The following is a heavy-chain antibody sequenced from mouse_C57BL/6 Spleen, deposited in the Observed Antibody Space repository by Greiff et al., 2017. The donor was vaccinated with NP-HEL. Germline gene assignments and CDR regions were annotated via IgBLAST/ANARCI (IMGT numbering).Heavy chain of an antibody. J-gene: IGHJ2*01. D-gene: IGHD1-1*01. V-gene: IGHV5-16*01. CDR2: INYDGSST. CDR1: GFTFSDYY. Sequence: EVKLMESEGGLVQPGSSMKLSCTASGFTFSDYYMAWVRQVPEKGLEWVANINYDGSSTYYLDSLKSRFIISRDNAKNILYLQMSSLKSEDTATYYCARGSTVAYYFDDWGQGTTLTVSS. CDR3: ARGSTVAYYFDD.